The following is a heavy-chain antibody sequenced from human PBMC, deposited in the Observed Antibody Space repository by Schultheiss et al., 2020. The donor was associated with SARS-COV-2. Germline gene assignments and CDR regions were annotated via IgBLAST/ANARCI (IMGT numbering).Heavy chain of an antibody. CDR2: ISAYNGNT. Sequence: ASVKVSCKASGYTFTGYYMHWVRQAPGQGLEWMGWISAYNGNTNYAQKLQGRVTMTTDTSTGTVYMELSSLRSEDTAMYYCASRKGTKGGGNWFDPWGQGTLVTVSS. CDR1: GYTFTGYY. D-gene: IGHD2-8*01. V-gene: IGHV1-18*04. J-gene: IGHJ5*02. CDR3: ASRKGTKGGGNWFDP.